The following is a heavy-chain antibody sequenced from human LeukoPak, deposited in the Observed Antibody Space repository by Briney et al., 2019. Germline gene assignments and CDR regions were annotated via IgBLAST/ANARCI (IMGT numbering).Heavy chain of an antibody. D-gene: IGHD3-22*01. J-gene: IGHJ4*02. CDR3: ARVDDSSGYYSLGIDC. CDR2: IRYDGSNK. V-gene: IGHV3-30*02. Sequence: PGGSLRLSCAASGFTFSSYGMHWVRQAPGKGLEWAAFIRYDGSNKYYADSVKGRFTISRDNSKNTLYLQMNSLRAEDTAVYYCARVDDSSGYYSLGIDCWGQGTLVTVSS. CDR1: GFTFSSYG.